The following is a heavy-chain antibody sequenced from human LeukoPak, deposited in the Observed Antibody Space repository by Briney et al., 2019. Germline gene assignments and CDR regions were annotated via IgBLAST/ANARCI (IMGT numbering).Heavy chain of an antibody. J-gene: IGHJ4*02. D-gene: IGHD3-22*01. CDR2: ISAYNGNT. CDR3: ARASRYYDSSGYYPKPNLDY. Sequence: ASVKVSCKASGYTFTSYGISWVRQAPGQGLEWMGWISAYNGNTNYAQKLQGRVTMTTDTSTSTAYMELRSLRSDDTAVCYCARASRYYDSSGYYPKPNLDYWGQGTLVTVSS. CDR1: GYTFTSYG. V-gene: IGHV1-18*01.